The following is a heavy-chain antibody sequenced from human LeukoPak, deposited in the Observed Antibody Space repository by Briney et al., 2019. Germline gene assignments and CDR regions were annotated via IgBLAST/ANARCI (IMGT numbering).Heavy chain of an antibody. Sequence: GGSLRLSCAASGFTFDDYAMHWVRHAPGKGLEWVSGISWNSGSIGYADSVKGRFTISRDNAKNSLYLQMNSLRAEDTALYYCAKTTVTAEGSFDYWAREPWSPSPQ. CDR3: AKTTVTAEGSFDY. D-gene: IGHD4-4*01. J-gene: IGHJ4*02. V-gene: IGHV3-9*01. CDR1: GFTFDDYA. CDR2: ISWNSGSI.